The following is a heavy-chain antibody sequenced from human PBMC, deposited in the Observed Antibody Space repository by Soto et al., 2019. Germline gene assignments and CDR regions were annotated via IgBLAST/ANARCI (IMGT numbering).Heavy chain of an antibody. CDR1: GYTFTNYT. D-gene: IGHD3-16*01. V-gene: IGHV1-3*01. CDR2: INAGNGNT. CDR3: AMVDVYVTPSPQDV. J-gene: IGHJ6*02. Sequence: ASVKVPCTAYGYTFTNYTLHWVRQAPGQRLEWMGWINAGNGNTKYSQKFQGRVTITTDTSTSTAYMELRSLRSNDTAVYYCAMVDVYVTPSPQDVWGQGTTVTVSS.